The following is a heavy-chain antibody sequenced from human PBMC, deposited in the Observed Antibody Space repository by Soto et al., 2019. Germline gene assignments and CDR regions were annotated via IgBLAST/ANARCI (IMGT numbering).Heavy chain of an antibody. CDR2: ISGSGGST. CDR1: GFTFSSYA. CDR3: AKDRGVGRYYYYGMGV. V-gene: IGHV3-23*01. D-gene: IGHD1-26*01. Sequence: GGSLRLSCAASGFTFSSYAMSWVRQAPGKGLEWVSAISGSGGSTYYADSVKGRFTISRDNSKNTLYLQMNSLRAEDTAVYYCAKDRGVGRYYYYGMGVWGQGTTVTVSS. J-gene: IGHJ6*02.